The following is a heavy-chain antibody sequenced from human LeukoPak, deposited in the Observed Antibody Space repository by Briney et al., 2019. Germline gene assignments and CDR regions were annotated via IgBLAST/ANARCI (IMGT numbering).Heavy chain of an antibody. J-gene: IGHJ4*02. Sequence: GGSLRLSCAASGFTFSSYSMSWVRQAPGKGLEWVANIKEDGSAKYYADSVKGRFTISRDNSKNTLYLQMNSLRAEDTAVYYCAKARLRAGDPIDYWGQGTLVTVSS. V-gene: IGHV3-7*01. CDR1: GFTFSSYS. CDR2: IKEDGSAK. D-gene: IGHD2-21*02. CDR3: AKARLRAGDPIDY.